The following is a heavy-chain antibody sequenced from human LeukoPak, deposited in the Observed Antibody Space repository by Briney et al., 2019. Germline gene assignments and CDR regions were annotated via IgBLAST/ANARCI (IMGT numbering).Heavy chain of an antibody. CDR1: GFTFNNYA. CDR3: AKELGIAAAGQVSFED. Sequence: PGGSLRLSCAASGFTFNNYAMNWVRQAPGKGLEWVSGIGGTGGSTYYADAVKGRFTISRDYSRDILYLQMNSLRAEDTAIYYCAKELGIAAAGQVSFEDWGQGTLVTVSS. J-gene: IGHJ4*02. V-gene: IGHV3-23*01. D-gene: IGHD6-13*01. CDR2: IGGTGGST.